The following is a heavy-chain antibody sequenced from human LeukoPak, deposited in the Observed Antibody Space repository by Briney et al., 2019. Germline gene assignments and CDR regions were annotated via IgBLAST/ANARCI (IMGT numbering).Heavy chain of an antibody. V-gene: IGHV4-59*01. CDR1: GGAISSYY. J-gene: IGHJ4*02. Sequence: SETLSLTCTVSGGAISSYYWSWIRQPPGKGLEWIGYIYYSGSTNYNPSLKSRVTISVGTSKNQFSLKLSSVTAADTAVYYCAVNNDTAGDPYFDYWGQGTLVTVSS. D-gene: IGHD7-27*01. CDR3: AVNNDTAGDPYFDY. CDR2: IYYSGST.